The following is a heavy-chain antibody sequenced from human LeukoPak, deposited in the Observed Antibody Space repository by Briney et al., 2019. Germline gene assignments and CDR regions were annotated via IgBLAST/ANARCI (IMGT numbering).Heavy chain of an antibody. Sequence: GGSLRLSCAASGFTFSSYAMHWVRQASGKGLEWVGRIRSKANSYATAYAASVKGRFTISRDDSKNTAYLQMNSLKTEDTAVYYCTRRASVAGTTSENDYWGQGTLVTVSS. CDR3: TRRASVAGTTSENDY. V-gene: IGHV3-73*01. CDR1: GFTFSSYA. D-gene: IGHD6-19*01. J-gene: IGHJ4*02. CDR2: IRSKANSYAT.